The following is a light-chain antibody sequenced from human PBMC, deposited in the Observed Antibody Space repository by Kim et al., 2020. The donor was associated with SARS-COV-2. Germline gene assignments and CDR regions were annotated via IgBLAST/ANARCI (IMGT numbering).Light chain of an antibody. V-gene: IGLV3-19*01. CDR3: NSRDSNDNVV. J-gene: IGLJ2*01. CDR1: SLRSYY. CDR2: GKN. Sequence: VALGQTVRIKCQGDSLRSYYATWYQQKPGQAPILVIYGKNNRTSGIPDRFSGSSSGNTASLTITGTQAGDEADYYCNSRDSNDNVVFGGGTQLTVL.